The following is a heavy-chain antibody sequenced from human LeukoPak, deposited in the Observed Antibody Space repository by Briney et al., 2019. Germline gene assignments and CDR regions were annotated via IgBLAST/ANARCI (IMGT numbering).Heavy chain of an antibody. J-gene: IGHJ4*02. Sequence: GRSLRLSCAASGFTFRNFGMHWVRQAPGKGLEWVALISNDGSDKSYADSVKGRFTISRDNSKNTLYLQMNNLRAEDTALYYCASRSMASDYWGQGTLVTVSS. CDR2: ISNDGSDK. V-gene: IGHV3-30*03. CDR3: ASRSMASDY. CDR1: GFTFRNFG. D-gene: IGHD2/OR15-2a*01.